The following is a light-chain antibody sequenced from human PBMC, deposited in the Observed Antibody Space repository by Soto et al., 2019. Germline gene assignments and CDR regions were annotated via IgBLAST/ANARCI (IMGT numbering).Light chain of an antibody. CDR1: SSNIGTNT. CDR2: NTY. V-gene: IGLV1-44*01. Sequence: QSVLTQPPSASGTPGQRVPISCSGSSSNIGTNTVNWYQQLPGTAPKLLIYNTYQRPLGVPDRFSGSKSGTSASLAISGLQSEDEGDYFCAAWDDSLNGPVFGGGTKLTVL. J-gene: IGLJ3*02. CDR3: AAWDDSLNGPV.